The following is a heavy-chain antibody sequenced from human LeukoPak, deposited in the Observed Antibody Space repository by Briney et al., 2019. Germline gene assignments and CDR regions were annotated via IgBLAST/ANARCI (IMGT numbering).Heavy chain of an antibody. J-gene: IGHJ4*02. CDR3: ARDVDYCSGGSCYPYFDY. CDR1: GFTFSSYS. D-gene: IGHD2-15*01. CDR2: ISSSSSYI. V-gene: IGHV3-21*01. Sequence: GGSLRLSCAASGFTFSSYSMNWVRQAPGKGLEWVSSISSSSSYICYADSVKGRFTISRDNAKNSLYLQMNSLRAEDTAVYYCARDVDYCSGGSCYPYFDYWGQGTLVTVSS.